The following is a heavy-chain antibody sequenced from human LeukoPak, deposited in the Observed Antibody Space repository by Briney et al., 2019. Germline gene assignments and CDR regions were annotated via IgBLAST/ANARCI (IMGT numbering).Heavy chain of an antibody. CDR2: IRYDGSNK. Sequence: GGSLRLSCAASGFTFSSYGVHWVRQAPGKGLEWVAFIRYDGSNKYYADSVKGRFTISRDNSKNTLYLQMNSLRAEDTAVYYCARAGGVMIVVVPILWGQGTLVTVSS. J-gene: IGHJ4*02. CDR1: GFTFSSYG. CDR3: ARAGGVMIVVVPIL. D-gene: IGHD3-22*01. V-gene: IGHV3-30*02.